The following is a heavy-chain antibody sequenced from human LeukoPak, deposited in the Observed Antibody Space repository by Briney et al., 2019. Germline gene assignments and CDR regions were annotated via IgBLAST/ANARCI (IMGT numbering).Heavy chain of an antibody. D-gene: IGHD6-13*01. V-gene: IGHV4-34*01. Sequence: PSETLSLTCAVYGGSFSGYYWSWIRQPPGKGLEWIGEINHSGSTNYNPSLKSRVTISVDTSKNQFSLKLSSVTAADTAVYHCARLLPGSSRYFFDYWGQGTLVTVSS. CDR1: GGSFSGYY. J-gene: IGHJ4*02. CDR2: INHSGST. CDR3: ARLLPGSSRYFFDY.